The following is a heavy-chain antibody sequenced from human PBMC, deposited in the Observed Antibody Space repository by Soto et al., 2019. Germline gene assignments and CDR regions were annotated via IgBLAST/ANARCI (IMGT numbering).Heavy chain of an antibody. D-gene: IGHD3-22*01. CDR2: INAGNGAT. CDR3: AREYGYYDSSGRLGYWYFGL. V-gene: IGHV1-3*01. J-gene: IGHJ2*01. CDR1: GYSFTSYV. Sequence: QVQLVQSGAEVRKPGASVKISCKASGYSFTSYVIHWLRQAPGESPERMGWINAGNGATRFSPKFQDGVSMTSDTSASTVYMELRSLSIEDTAIYYCAREYGYYDSSGRLGYWYFGLWGRGTVLTVSP.